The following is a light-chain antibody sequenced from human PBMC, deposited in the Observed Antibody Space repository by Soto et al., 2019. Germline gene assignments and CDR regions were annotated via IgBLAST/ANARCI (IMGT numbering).Light chain of an antibody. CDR1: SSNIGSNY. CDR2: GNN. J-gene: IGLJ2*01. Sequence: QAVLTQPPSASGTPGQRVSISCSGSSSNIGSNYVYWYQQLPGTAPKLLIFGNNQRPSGVPDRFSGSKSGTSASLAISGLRSGDEADYYCAAWDDSLSGVVFGGGTKLTVL. CDR3: AAWDDSLSGVV. V-gene: IGLV1-47*02.